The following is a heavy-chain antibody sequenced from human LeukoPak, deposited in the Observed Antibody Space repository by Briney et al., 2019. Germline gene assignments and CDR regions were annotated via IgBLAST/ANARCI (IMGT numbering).Heavy chain of an antibody. V-gene: IGHV4-31*03. J-gene: IGHJ5*02. CDR1: SGSISSGGYY. D-gene: IGHD3-10*01. Sequence: SQTLSLACTVSSGSISSGGYYWSWIRQHPGKGLEWIGYIYYSGSTYYNPSLKSRVTISVDTSKNQFSLKLSSVTAADTAVYYCARVRETSVNNWFDPWGRGTLVTVSS. CDR3: ARVRETSVNNWFDP. CDR2: IYYSGST.